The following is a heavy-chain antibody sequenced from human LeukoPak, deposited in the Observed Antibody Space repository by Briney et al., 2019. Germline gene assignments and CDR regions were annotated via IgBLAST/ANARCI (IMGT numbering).Heavy chain of an antibody. Sequence: GASVKVSCKVSGYTLTGLSMHWVRQAPGKGLEWMGGFDPEDGETIYAQKFQGRVTMTEDTSTDTAYMELSSLRSEDTAVYYCATMHYDFWSGYYSPHWGQGTLVTVSS. CDR3: ATMHYDFWSGYYSPH. CDR1: GYTLTGLS. D-gene: IGHD3-3*01. J-gene: IGHJ4*02. V-gene: IGHV1-24*01. CDR2: FDPEDGET.